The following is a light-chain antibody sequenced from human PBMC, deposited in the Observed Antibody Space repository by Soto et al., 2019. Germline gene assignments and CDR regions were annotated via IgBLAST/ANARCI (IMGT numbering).Light chain of an antibody. Sequence: QSALTQPPSASGSPGQSVTISCTGTSSDVGGYNYVSWYQQHPGKAPKLMIYEVSKRPSGVPDRFSGSKSGNTASLTVSGLQAEDEADYYCSSYAGSDNWVFVGGTKPTVL. CDR2: EVS. CDR1: SSDVGGYNY. J-gene: IGLJ3*02. V-gene: IGLV2-8*01. CDR3: SSYAGSDNWV.